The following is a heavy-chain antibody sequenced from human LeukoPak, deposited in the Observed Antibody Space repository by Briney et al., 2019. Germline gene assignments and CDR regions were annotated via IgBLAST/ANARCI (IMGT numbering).Heavy chain of an antibody. V-gene: IGHV1-8*03. CDR2: MNPNSGNT. CDR3: ARILKLSWVGGNWFDP. D-gene: IGHD4-23*01. CDR1: GYTFTSYD. Sequence: ASVKVSCKASGYTFTSYDINWVRQATGQGLEWMGWMNPNSGNTGYAQKFQGRVAITRNTSISTAYMELSSLRSEDTAVYYCARILKLSWVGGNWFDPWGQGTLVTVSS. J-gene: IGHJ5*02.